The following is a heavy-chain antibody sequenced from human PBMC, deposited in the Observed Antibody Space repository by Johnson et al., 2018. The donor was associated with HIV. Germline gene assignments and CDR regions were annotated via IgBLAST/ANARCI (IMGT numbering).Heavy chain of an antibody. D-gene: IGHD3-10*01. V-gene: IGHV3-53*01. CDR1: RFTVSSNY. CDR3: ARDRGKAGYAFYI. CDR2: IYSGGST. J-gene: IGHJ3*02. Sequence: EQLVESGGGLIHPGGSLRLSCAASRFTVSSNYMSWVRQAPGRGLEWVSVIYSGGSTYYADSVKGRFTISRDNSKNTLYLQMNSLRAEDTAVYYCARDRGKAGYAFYIWGQGTMVTVSS.